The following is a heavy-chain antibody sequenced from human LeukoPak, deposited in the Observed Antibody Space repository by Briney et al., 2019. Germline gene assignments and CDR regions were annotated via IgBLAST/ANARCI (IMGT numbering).Heavy chain of an antibody. D-gene: IGHD5-18*01. CDR2: IYYSGST. CDR3: ARAPDTAMVFFWFDP. CDR1: GGSISSGGYY. V-gene: IGHV4-31*11. Sequence: SQTLSLTCAVSGGSISSGGYYWSWIRQHPGKGLEWIGYIYYSGSTYYNPSLKSRVTISVDTSKNQFSLKLSSVTAADTAVYYCARAPDTAMVFFWFDPWGQGTLVTVSS. J-gene: IGHJ5*02.